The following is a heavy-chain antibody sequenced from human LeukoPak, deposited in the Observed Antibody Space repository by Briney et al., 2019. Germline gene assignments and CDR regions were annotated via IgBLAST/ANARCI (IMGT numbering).Heavy chain of an antibody. CDR2: ISGSGGST. D-gene: IGHD3-10*01. Sequence: GGSLRLSCAASGFTFSSYAMSWVRQAPGKGLEWVSAISGSGGSTYYADSVKGRFTISRDNSKSTLYLQMNSLRAEDTAVYYCAKVLLWFGELPGADYWGQGTLVTVSS. CDR1: GFTFSSYA. V-gene: IGHV3-23*01. CDR3: AKVLLWFGELPGADY. J-gene: IGHJ4*02.